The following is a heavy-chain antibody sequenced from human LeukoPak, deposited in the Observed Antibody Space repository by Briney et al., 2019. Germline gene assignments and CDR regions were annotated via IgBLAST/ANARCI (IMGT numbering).Heavy chain of an antibody. CDR2: IYYSGST. D-gene: IGHD3-10*01. V-gene: IGHV4-59*11. CDR3: ARERFGGPGGFDY. J-gene: IGHJ4*02. Sequence: SETLSLTCTVSGGSISSHYWSWIRQPPGKGLEWIGYIYYSGSTNYNPSLKSRVAISVDTSKNQFSLKLSSVTAADTAVYYCARERFGGPGGFDYWGQGTLVTVSS. CDR1: GGSISSHY.